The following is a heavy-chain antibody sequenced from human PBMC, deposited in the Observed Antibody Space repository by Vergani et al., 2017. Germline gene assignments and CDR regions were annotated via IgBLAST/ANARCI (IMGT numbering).Heavy chain of an antibody. CDR3: AKGWGSTSCPYGGGAFDV. CDR2: INNNGGST. CDR1: GFTFNSYA. V-gene: IGHV3-23*01. Sequence: QLLESGGGLIQPGGSLRLSCAASGFTFNSYAMTWVRQAPGKGLEWVSGINNNGGSTYYADSVKGRFTISRDNSKNTLYLQMTDLRAEDTATYYCAKGWGSTSCPYGGGAFDVWGHGTMVTVSS. J-gene: IGHJ3*01. D-gene: IGHD2-2*01.